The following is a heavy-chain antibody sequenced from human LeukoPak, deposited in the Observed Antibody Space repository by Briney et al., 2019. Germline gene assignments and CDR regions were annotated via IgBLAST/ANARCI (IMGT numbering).Heavy chain of an antibody. D-gene: IGHD2-15*01. J-gene: IGHJ4*02. Sequence: GASVKVSCKASGYTFTSYAMHWVRQAPGQRLEWMGWINPGNGNTKYSQKFQGRVTITSDTSASTVYMEMSSLRSEDTAVYYCAREDRGLVAATPFEYWGQGTLVTVSS. CDR1: GYTFTSYA. V-gene: IGHV1-3*01. CDR3: AREDRGLVAATPFEY. CDR2: INPGNGNT.